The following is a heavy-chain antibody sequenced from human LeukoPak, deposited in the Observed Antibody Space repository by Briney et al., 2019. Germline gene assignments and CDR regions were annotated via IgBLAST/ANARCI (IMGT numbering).Heavy chain of an antibody. Sequence: PGGSLRLSCAASGFTFSSYAMSWVRQAPGKGLEWVSAISGSGGSTYYADSVKGRFTISRDNSKNTLYLQMNSLRAEDTAVYYCARNKFLDWYFDLWGRGTLVTVSS. D-gene: IGHD1/OR15-1a*01. V-gene: IGHV3-23*01. CDR3: ARNKFLDWYFDL. CDR2: ISGSGGST. J-gene: IGHJ2*01. CDR1: GFTFSSYA.